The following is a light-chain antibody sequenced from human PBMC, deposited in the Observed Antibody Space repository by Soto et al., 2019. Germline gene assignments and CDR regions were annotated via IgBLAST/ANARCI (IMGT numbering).Light chain of an antibody. J-gene: IGKJ1*01. V-gene: IGKV2-30*01. Sequence: DVGMTQSPLSLPVTLGQPASISCRSSQSLVYSDGNTYLNWFQQRPGQSPRRLIYTVSSRDSGVPDRFSGSGSGTDSTRKISRVEAEDVGVYNCMQHTLRGTFGQGTKVEIK. CDR3: MQHTLRGT. CDR1: QSLVYSDGNTY. CDR2: TVS.